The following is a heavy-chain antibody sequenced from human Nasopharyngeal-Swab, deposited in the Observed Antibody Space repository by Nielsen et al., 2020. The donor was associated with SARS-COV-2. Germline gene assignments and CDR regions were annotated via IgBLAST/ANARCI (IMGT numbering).Heavy chain of an antibody. V-gene: IGHV3-21*01. CDR2: ISSSSSYI. J-gene: IGHJ4*02. CDR3: ARSLRGSSLHY. D-gene: IGHD6-6*01. Sequence: GALEISCAASGFTFSSYSMNWVRQAPGKGLEWVSSISSSSSYIYYADSVKGRFTISRDNAKNSLYLQMNSLRAEDTAVYYCARSLRGSSLHYWGQGTLVTVSS. CDR1: GFTFSSYS.